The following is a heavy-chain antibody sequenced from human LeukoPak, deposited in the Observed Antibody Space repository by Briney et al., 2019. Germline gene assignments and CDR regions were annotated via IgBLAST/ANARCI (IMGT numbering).Heavy chain of an antibody. J-gene: IGHJ6*02. D-gene: IGHD1-26*01. V-gene: IGHV4-59*08. CDR1: GGSISSYY. CDR3: ARRTPSGSGSPLGRGGLYYGMDV. Sequence: PSETLSLTCSVSGGSISSYYWSCIRQPPGKGLEWIGYIYYSGSTSYNPSLKSRVTISVDTSKNQVSLKLSSVTAADTAVYYCARRTPSGSGSPLGRGGLYYGMDVWGQGTTVTVSS. CDR2: IYYSGST.